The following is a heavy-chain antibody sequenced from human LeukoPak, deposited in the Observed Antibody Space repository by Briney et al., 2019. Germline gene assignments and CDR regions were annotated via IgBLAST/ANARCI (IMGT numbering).Heavy chain of an antibody. CDR1: GYTFTGYY. J-gene: IGHJ4*02. CDR2: INPNSGGT. Sequence: ASVKVSCKASGYTFTGYYMHWVRQAPGQGLEWMGWINPNSGGTNYAQKFQGRVTMTRDTSISTAYMELSRLRSDDTAVYYCARASRGGLLWFGELYLQWGQGTLVTVSS. V-gene: IGHV1-2*02. CDR3: ARASRGGLLWFGELYLQ. D-gene: IGHD3-10*01.